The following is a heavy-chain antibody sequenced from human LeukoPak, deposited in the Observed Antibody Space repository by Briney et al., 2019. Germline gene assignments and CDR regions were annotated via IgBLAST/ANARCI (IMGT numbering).Heavy chain of an antibody. Sequence: GESLKISCKGSGYTFTNYWIAWVRQMPGKGLEWMGIIYPGDSNTRHSPSFQGQVTISADKSISTAYLQWSSLKASDTAMYYCARVDSGSYLRAFDIWGQGTMVTVSS. CDR1: GYTFTNYW. J-gene: IGHJ3*02. CDR3: ARVDSGSYLRAFDI. V-gene: IGHV5-51*01. CDR2: IYPGDSNT. D-gene: IGHD1-26*01.